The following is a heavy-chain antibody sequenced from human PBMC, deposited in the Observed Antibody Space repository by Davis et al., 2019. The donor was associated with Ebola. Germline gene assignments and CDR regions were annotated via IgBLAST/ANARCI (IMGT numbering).Heavy chain of an antibody. CDR1: GFAFSGYI. CDR3: ARDSGGRYIGPLDH. D-gene: IGHD1-26*01. V-gene: IGHV3-21*01. J-gene: IGHJ4*02. Sequence: GESLKISCAASGFAFSGYIMNWVRQAPGKGLEWVSSIARSSTYIYYADSVKGRFTISRDNAKNSLFLQMNSLRADDTAGYYCARDSGGRYIGPLDHWGQGTLVTVSP. CDR2: IARSSTYI.